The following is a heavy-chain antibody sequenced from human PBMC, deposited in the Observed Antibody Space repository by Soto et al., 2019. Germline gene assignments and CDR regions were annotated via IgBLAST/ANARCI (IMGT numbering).Heavy chain of an antibody. J-gene: IGHJ6*02. CDR3: ARXAVVGATTSGYYYGMDV. CDR1: GGSISSGGYY. V-gene: IGHV4-31*03. CDR2: IYYSGST. Sequence: SETLSLTCTVSGGSISSGGYYWSWIRQHPGKGLEWIGYIYYSGSTYYNPSLKSRVTISVDTSKNQFSLKLSSVTAADTAVYYCARXAVVGATTSGYYYGMDVWGQGTTVTVSS. D-gene: IGHD1-26*01.